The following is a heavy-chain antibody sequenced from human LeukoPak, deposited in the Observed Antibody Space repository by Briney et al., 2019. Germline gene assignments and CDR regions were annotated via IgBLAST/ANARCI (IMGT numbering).Heavy chain of an antibody. CDR2: INPNSGGT. CDR1: LYTFTRYS. CDR3: ARDSSPVEVLGFGEHIGGLFDP. Sequence: ASLKVSSKASLYTFTRYSMHCVRQAPGHGLEWMGWINPNSGGTNYAQKFQGRVTMTRDTSISTAYMELSRLRSDDTAVHYCARDSSPVEVLGFGEHIGGLFDPWGQGTLVTVSS. D-gene: IGHD3-10*01. V-gene: IGHV1-2*02. J-gene: IGHJ5*02.